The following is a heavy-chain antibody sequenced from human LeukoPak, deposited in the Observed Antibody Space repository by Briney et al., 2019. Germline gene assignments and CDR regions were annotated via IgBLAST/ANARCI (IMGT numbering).Heavy chain of an antibody. D-gene: IGHD3-10*01. CDR1: GFTVSSNY. V-gene: IGHV3-66*01. CDR2: IYSGGST. Sequence: GGSLRFSCAASGFTVSSNYMSWVRQAPGKGLEWVSVIYSGGSTYYADSVKGRFTISRDNSKNTLYLQMNSLRAEDTAVYYCAAYGSGSYYNLDYWGQGTLVTVSS. J-gene: IGHJ4*02. CDR3: AAYGSGSYYNLDY.